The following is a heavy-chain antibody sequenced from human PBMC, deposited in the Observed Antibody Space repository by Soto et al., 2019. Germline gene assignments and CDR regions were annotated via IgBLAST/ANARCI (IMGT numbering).Heavy chain of an antibody. Sequence: SETLSLTCALSCGSISGGNYYWSWIRQPPGKGLEWIGYIYYSGNTYYNPSLKSRVTISLDTSKNQFSLKLNSVTAADTAVYYCARGAAAVRNWFDPWGQGTLVTVSS. CDR1: CGSISGGNYY. D-gene: IGHD6-13*01. V-gene: IGHV4-30-4*01. CDR3: ARGAAAVRNWFDP. CDR2: IYYSGNT. J-gene: IGHJ5*02.